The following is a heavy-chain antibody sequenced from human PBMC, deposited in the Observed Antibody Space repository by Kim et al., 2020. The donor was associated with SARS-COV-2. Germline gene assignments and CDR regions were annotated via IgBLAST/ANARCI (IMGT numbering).Heavy chain of an antibody. V-gene: IGHV3-30*18. CDR2: ISYDGSNK. Sequence: GGSLRLSCAASGFTFSSYGMHWVRQAPGKGLEWVAVISYDGSNKYYADSVKGRFTISRDNSKNTLYLQMNSLRAEDTAGYYCAKDPDWAVDYWGQGTLVTVSS. CDR1: GFTFSSYG. D-gene: IGHD3-9*01. J-gene: IGHJ4*02. CDR3: AKDPDWAVDY.